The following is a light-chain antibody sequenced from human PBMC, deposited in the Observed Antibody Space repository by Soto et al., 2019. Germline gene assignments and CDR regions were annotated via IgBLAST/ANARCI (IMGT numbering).Light chain of an antibody. Sequence: QSVLTQPASVSGSPGQSITISCTGTSSDVGNYNYVSWYQQHPGKAPKLMIFEVSDRPSGVSKRLSGYKSGNTASLTISGLQAEDEADYYCTSYISSFSHVFGTGTKLTVL. J-gene: IGLJ1*01. V-gene: IGLV2-14*01. CDR1: SSDVGNYNY. CDR2: EVS. CDR3: TSYISSFSHV.